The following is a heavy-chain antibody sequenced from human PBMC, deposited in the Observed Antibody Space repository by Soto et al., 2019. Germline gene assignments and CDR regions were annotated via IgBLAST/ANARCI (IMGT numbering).Heavy chain of an antibody. D-gene: IGHD6-6*01. CDR3: ARVGAARQYYFDY. Sequence: ASETLSLTCTVSGGSISSYYWSWIRQPPGKGLEWIGYIYYSGSTNYNPSLKSRVTISVDTSKNQFSLKLSSVTAADTAVYYCARVGAARQYYFDYWGQGTLVTVSS. V-gene: IGHV4-59*01. CDR1: GGSISSYY. J-gene: IGHJ4*02. CDR2: IYYSGST.